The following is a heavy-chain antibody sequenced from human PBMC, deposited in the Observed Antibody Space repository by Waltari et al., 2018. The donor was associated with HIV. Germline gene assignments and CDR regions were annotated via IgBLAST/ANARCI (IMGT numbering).Heavy chain of an antibody. V-gene: IGHV3-74*01. CDR3: ARGNGHAFDI. CDR2: IHSDGSST. D-gene: IGHD2-8*01. Sequence: EVQLVESGGGLVQPGGSLRLSCAASGFTFSSYWMHWVRQAPGKGLVWVSRIHSDGSSTSYADSVKGRFTIPRDNAKNTLYLQMNSLRAEDTAVYYCARGNGHAFDIWGQGTMVTVSS. CDR1: GFTFSSYW. J-gene: IGHJ3*02.